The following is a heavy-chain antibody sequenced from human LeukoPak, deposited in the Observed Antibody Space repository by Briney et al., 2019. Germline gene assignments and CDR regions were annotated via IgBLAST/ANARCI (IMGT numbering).Heavy chain of an antibody. CDR2: IYSDNT. D-gene: IGHD3-10*02. J-gene: IGHJ6*04. V-gene: IGHV3-53*01. CDR3: AELGITMIGGV. CDR1: GFTVSSNS. Sequence: HPGGSLRLSCTVSGFTVSSNSMGWVRQAPGKGLEWVSFIYSDNTHYADSVKGRFTISRDNAKNSLYLQMNSLRAEDTAVYYCAELGITMIGGVWGKGTTVTISS.